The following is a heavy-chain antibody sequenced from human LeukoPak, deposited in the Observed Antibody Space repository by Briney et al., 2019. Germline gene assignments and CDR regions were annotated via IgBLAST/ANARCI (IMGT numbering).Heavy chain of an antibody. Sequence: GGSLRLSCAASGFTFDDYAMPWVRQAPGKGLEWVSGISWNSGSIGYADSVKGRFTISRDNAKNSLYLQMNSLRAEDTAVYYCARDGDYPINFDYWGQGTLVTVSS. J-gene: IGHJ4*02. CDR3: ARDGDYPINFDY. V-gene: IGHV3-9*01. CDR1: GFTFDDYA. D-gene: IGHD4-17*01. CDR2: ISWNSGSI.